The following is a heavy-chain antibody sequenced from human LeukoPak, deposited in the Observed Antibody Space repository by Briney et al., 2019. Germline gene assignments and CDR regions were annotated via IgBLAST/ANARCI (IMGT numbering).Heavy chain of an antibody. D-gene: IGHD1-26*01. CDR1: GGSISSGGYY. J-gene: IGHJ4*02. Sequence: SETLSLTCTVSGGSISSGGYYWSWIRQHPGKGLEWIGYIYYSGSTYYNPSLKSRVTISVDTSKNQSSLKLSSVTAADTAVYYCARTVGATTYDYWGQGTLVTVSS. CDR2: IYYSGST. V-gene: IGHV4-31*03. CDR3: ARTVGATTYDY.